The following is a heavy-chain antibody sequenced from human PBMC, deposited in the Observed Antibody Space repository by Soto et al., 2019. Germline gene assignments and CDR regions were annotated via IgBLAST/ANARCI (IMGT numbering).Heavy chain of an antibody. Sequence: GGSLRLSCAASGFTFSSYAMHWVRQAPGKGLEWVAVISYDGSNKYYADSVKGRFTISRDNSKNTLYLQMNSLRAEDTAVYYCARASSSENYFDYWGQGTLVTVSS. J-gene: IGHJ4*02. V-gene: IGHV3-30-3*01. CDR2: ISYDGSNK. D-gene: IGHD6-6*01. CDR1: GFTFSSYA. CDR3: ARASSSENYFDY.